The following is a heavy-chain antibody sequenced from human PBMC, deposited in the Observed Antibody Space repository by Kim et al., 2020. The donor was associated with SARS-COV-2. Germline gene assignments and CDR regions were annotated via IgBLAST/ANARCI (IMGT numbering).Heavy chain of an antibody. J-gene: IGHJ6*02. Sequence: ADSVRRRFTIPRDNSKNTLYLQMNSLRAEDTAVYYCAKDSGYLLSKYGMDVWGQGTTVTVSS. CDR3: AKDSGYLLSKYGMDV. V-gene: IGHV3-23*03. D-gene: IGHD5-12*01.